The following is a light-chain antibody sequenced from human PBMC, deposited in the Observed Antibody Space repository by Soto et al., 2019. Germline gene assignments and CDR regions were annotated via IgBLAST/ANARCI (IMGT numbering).Light chain of an antibody. CDR1: QSVSNNY. CDR2: GAS. CDR3: QQYGSSPPIA. J-gene: IGKJ5*01. Sequence: EIVLTQSPGTLSLSPGERATLSCRASQSVSNNYLAWYQQKPGQAPRLLIYGASNRATGIPDRFSDSGSGTDFTLTISRLEPEDFAVYYCQQYGSSPPIAFGQGTRLEIK. V-gene: IGKV3-20*01.